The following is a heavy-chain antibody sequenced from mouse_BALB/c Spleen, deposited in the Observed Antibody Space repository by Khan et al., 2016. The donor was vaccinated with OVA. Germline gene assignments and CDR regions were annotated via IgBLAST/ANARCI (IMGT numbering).Heavy chain of an antibody. J-gene: IGHJ2*01. CDR3: ARIKGGDFDY. CDR2: ISYSGNT. V-gene: IGHV3-2*02. CDR1: GYSITSDYA. Sequence: EVQLQESGPGLVKPSQSLSLTCTVTGYSITSDYAWNWIRQFPGNNLEWMGYISYSGNTKYTPSLKSRISITRDTSKNQFFLQLNSETIEDTATYYCARIKGGDFDYWGQGTTLTVSS.